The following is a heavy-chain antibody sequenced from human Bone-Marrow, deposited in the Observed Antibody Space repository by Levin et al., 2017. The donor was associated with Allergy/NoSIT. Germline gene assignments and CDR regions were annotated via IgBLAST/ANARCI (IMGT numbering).Heavy chain of an antibody. J-gene: IGHJ4*02. CDR1: GFTFNTY. V-gene: IGHV3-74*01. CDR3: VRGRPGGGTSGDY. D-gene: IGHD2-15*01. CDR2: IDSDGRRT. Sequence: GGSLRLSCAASGFTFNTYMHWVRQAPGKGLVWVSNIDSDGRRTNYADSVKGRFTISRDNAKNTLFLQINSLRADDTAVYYCVRGRPGGGTSGDYWGQGTLVTVSS.